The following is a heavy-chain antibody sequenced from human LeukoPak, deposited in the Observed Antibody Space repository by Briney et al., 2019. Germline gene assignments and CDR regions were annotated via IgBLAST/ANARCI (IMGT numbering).Heavy chain of an antibody. CDR1: GFTFSSDA. J-gene: IGHJ4*02. V-gene: IGHV3-23*01. CDR3: ANLWSGYTTDY. D-gene: IGHD3-3*01. Sequence: GGSLRLSCAASGFTFSSDAMSWVRQAPGKGLEWVSAISGSGGSTYYADSVKGRFTISRDNSKNTLYLQMNSLRAEDTAVYYCANLWSGYTTDYWGQGTLVTVSS. CDR2: ISGSGGST.